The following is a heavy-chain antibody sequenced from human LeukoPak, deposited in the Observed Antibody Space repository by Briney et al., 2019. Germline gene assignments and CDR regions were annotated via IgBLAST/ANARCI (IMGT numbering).Heavy chain of an antibody. Sequence: ASVKVSCKASGYNFVNYAVTWVRQAPGQGLEWMGLISGNNAHKNYAQNLQDRVTMTTDTSTATAYMELRGLRSDDTAVYYCARGGVSTRYCGVTNCYLTPIDYWGQGTRVTVSS. CDR1: GYNFVNYA. CDR2: ISGNNAHK. CDR3: ARGGVSTRYCGVTNCYLTPIDY. D-gene: IGHD2-2*01. V-gene: IGHV1-18*01. J-gene: IGHJ4*02.